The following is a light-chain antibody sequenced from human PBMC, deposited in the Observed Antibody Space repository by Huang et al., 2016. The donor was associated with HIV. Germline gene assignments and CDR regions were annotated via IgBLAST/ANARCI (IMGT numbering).Light chain of an antibody. CDR1: QSIGSN. CDR3: QQYSTWPRT. V-gene: IGKV3-15*01. Sequence: EIVITQSPATLSVSPGEGATPSCRACQSIGSNCAWYQQKPGQAPRLLIFGASTRATGIPARFSGSGSGTDFTLTISSLQSEDFAVYYCQQYSTWPRTFGQGTKVEIK. J-gene: IGKJ1*01. CDR2: GAS.